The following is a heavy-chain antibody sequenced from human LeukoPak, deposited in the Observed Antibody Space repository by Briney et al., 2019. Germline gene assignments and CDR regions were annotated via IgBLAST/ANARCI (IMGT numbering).Heavy chain of an antibody. V-gene: IGHV2-5*02. CDR1: GFSLNTGGVG. CDR2: IYGDDDK. J-gene: IGHJ4*02. Sequence: SGPTLVEPTQTLTLTCSFSGFSLNTGGVGVAWIRQPPRKALEWLALIYGDDDKEYSPSLKSRLTITKDTSKSQVVLTMTNMDPEDRATYYCVHREVGTVGFFFDYWGQGTLVTVSS. D-gene: IGHD3-10*01. CDR3: VHREVGTVGFFFDY.